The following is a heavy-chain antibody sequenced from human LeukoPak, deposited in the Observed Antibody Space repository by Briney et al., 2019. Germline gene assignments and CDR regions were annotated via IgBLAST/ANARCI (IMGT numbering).Heavy chain of an antibody. Sequence: SETLSLTCAVYGGSFSAYYWSWIRQPPGKGLEWIGEINHSGGIGEINNSGTTNYNPSLKSRVTISVDTSRNQFSLEVTAVTAADTAVYYCARKEVAVAGDAFDVWGQGTMVTVSS. V-gene: IGHV4-34*01. J-gene: IGHJ3*01. CDR2: INHSGGIGEINNSGTT. D-gene: IGHD6-19*01. CDR3: ARKEVAVAGDAFDV. CDR1: GGSFSAYY.